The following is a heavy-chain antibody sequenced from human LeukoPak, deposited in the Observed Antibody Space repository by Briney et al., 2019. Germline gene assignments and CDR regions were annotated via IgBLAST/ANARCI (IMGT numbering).Heavy chain of an antibody. Sequence: GGSLRLSCEGSGFNFNDAWMSWTRQAPGKGLEWVGRVRTTAEGETTDYAAPVRGRFIISRDDSKSMVDLQMNRRETEDTAIYYCTAGLGKTDDDSWGQGTLVTVSS. V-gene: IGHV3-15*01. D-gene: IGHD4-11*01. CDR1: GFNFNDAW. CDR2: VRTTAEGETT. CDR3: TAGLGKTDDDS. J-gene: IGHJ4*02.